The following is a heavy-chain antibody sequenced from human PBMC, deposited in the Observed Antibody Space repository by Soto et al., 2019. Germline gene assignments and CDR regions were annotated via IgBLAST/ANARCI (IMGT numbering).Heavy chain of an antibody. D-gene: IGHD4-17*01. CDR3: ARWDGYGDV. Sequence: GGSLRLSCAASGFSFGTYSMAWVRQTPGKGLAWVSGLSGGGSNTFYADSVQGRFTISVDNSKNTVYLQMNSLRVEDTAVYYCARWDGYGDVWGQGTLVTVSS. CDR1: GFSFGTYS. J-gene: IGHJ4*02. CDR2: LSGGGSNT. V-gene: IGHV3-23*01.